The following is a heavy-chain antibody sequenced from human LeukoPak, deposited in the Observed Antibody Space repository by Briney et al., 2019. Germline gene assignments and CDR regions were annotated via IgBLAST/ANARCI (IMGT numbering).Heavy chain of an antibody. CDR3: ARDPNGDYLAFDI. D-gene: IGHD4-17*01. V-gene: IGHV4-59*12. J-gene: IGHJ3*02. CDR1: GGSISSYY. CDR2: IYYSGST. Sequence: KTSETLSLTCTVSGGSISSYYWSWIRQPPGKGLEWIGYIYYSGSTNYNPSLKSRVTISVDTSKNQFSLKLSSVTAADTAVYYCARDPNGDYLAFDIWGQGTMVTVSS.